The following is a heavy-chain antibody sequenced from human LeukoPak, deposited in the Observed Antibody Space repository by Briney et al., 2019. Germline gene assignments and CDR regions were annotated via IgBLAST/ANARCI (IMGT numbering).Heavy chain of an antibody. CDR2: IYSGGST. D-gene: IGHD1-14*01. CDR3: ARVTMYYFDY. Sequence: PGGSLRLSCAASGFTFTSYAMSWVRQAPGKGLEWVSVIYSGGSTYYADSVKGRFTISRDNSKNTLYLQMNSLRAEDTAVYYCARVTMYYFDYWGQGTLVTVSS. CDR1: GFTFTSYA. J-gene: IGHJ4*02. V-gene: IGHV3-66*01.